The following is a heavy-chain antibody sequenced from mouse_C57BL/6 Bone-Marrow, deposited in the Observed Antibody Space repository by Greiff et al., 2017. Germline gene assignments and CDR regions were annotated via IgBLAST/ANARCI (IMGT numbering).Heavy chain of an antibody. Sequence: QVQLQQSGAELVKPGASVKISCKASGYAFSSYWMNWVKQRPGQGLEWIGQFYPGDGDTNYNGKFKGKATLTADKSSSTAYMQLSSLTAEDSAVYVCARWGYYYGSSEDYWGQGTSVTVSS. CDR2: FYPGDGDT. D-gene: IGHD1-1*01. CDR1: GYAFSSYW. CDR3: ARWGYYYGSSEDY. V-gene: IGHV1-80*01. J-gene: IGHJ4*01.